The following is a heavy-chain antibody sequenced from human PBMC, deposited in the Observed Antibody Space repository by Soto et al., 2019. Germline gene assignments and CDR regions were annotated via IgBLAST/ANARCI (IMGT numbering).Heavy chain of an antibody. Sequence: QVQLVESGGGVVQPGRSLRLSCAASGFTFSSYGMHWVRQAPGKGLEWVAVIWYDGSNKYYADSVKGRFTISRDNSKNTLDLQMNSMRAEDTAVYYCARDSDSGSDYVDYWGQGTLVTVSS. D-gene: IGHD1-26*01. CDR2: IWYDGSNK. J-gene: IGHJ4*02. V-gene: IGHV3-33*01. CDR3: ARDSDSGSDYVDY. CDR1: GFTFSSYG.